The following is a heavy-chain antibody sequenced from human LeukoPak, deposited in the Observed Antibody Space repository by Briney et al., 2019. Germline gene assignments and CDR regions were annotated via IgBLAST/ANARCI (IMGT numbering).Heavy chain of an antibody. CDR1: GYTFTGYY. CDR2: INPNSGGT. J-gene: IGHJ6*02. D-gene: IGHD2-2*01. Sequence: ASVKVSCKASGYTFTGYYMHWVRQAPGQGLEWMGWINPNSGGTNYALKFQGRVTTTRDTSISTAYMELSRLRSDDTAVYYCAREHCSSTSCFMDVWGQGTTVTVSS. V-gene: IGHV1-2*02. CDR3: AREHCSSTSCFMDV.